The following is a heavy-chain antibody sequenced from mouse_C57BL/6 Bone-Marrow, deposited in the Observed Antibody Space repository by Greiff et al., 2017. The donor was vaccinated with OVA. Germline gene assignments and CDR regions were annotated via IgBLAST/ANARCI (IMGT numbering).Heavy chain of an antibody. V-gene: IGHV10-1*01. Sequence: EVKLMESGGGLVQPKGSLKLSCAASGFSFNTYAMNWVRQAPGKGLEWVARIRSKSNNYATYYADSVKDRFTISRDDSESMLYLQMNNLKTEDTAMYYCVRGGLPYAMDYWGQGTSVTVSS. J-gene: IGHJ4*01. CDR1: GFSFNTYA. CDR2: IRSKSNNYAT. CDR3: VRGGLPYAMDY.